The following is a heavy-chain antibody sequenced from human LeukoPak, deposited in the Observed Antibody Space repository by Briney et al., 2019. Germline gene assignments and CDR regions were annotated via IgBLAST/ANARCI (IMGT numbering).Heavy chain of an antibody. J-gene: IGHJ4*02. CDR1: GFTFSSYS. CDR2: ISSSSSYI. Sequence: GGSLRLSCAASGFTFSSYSMNWFREAPGKGREWVSSISSSSSYIYYADSVKGRFTISRDNAKNSLYLQMNSLRAEDTAVYYCARSKGSGRSGGNYFDYWGQGTLVTISS. V-gene: IGHV3-21*01. D-gene: IGHD3-10*01. CDR3: ARSKGSGRSGGNYFDY.